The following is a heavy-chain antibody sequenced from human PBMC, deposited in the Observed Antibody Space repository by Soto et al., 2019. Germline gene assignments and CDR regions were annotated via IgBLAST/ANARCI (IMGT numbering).Heavy chain of an antibody. CDR2: VGGSGGNT. CDR3: ARVLRHNSGNPRLVGYFDF. D-gene: IGHD2-15*01. CDR1: GLTFRSYA. V-gene: IGHV3-23*01. Sequence: PGGSLRLSCAASGLTFRSYAMIWVRQSPGKGLEWVSGVGGSGGNTYYADSVKRRFTISRDNTNNTVYLQISSLRADDTAVYYCARVLRHNSGNPRLVGYFDFWGQGTMVTVSS. J-gene: IGHJ4*01.